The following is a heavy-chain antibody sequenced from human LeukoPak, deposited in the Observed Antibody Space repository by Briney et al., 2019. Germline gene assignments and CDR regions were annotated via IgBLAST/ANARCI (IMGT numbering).Heavy chain of an antibody. CDR3: ARGGRITIFGVDSNWFDP. Sequence: SETLSLTCAVYGGSFSGYYWSWIRQPPGKGLEWIGEINHSGSTNYNPSLKSRVTISVDTSKNRFSLKLSSVTAADTAVYYCARGGRITIFGVDSNWFDPWGQGTLVTVSS. J-gene: IGHJ5*02. CDR2: INHSGST. CDR1: GGSFSGYY. D-gene: IGHD3-3*01. V-gene: IGHV4-34*01.